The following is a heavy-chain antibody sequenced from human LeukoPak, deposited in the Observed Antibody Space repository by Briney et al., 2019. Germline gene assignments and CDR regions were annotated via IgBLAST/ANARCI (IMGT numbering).Heavy chain of an antibody. D-gene: IGHD6-13*01. Sequence: PGGSLRLSCAASGLTFSRHWMSWVRQAPGKGLEWVANIKEDGSEKYYVDSMKGRFTISRDNARNSLYLQINSLRAEDTAVYYCAREVHAAVTDFDYWGQGTLVTAX. CDR3: AREVHAAVTDFDY. J-gene: IGHJ4*02. CDR2: IKEDGSEK. V-gene: IGHV3-7*01. CDR1: GLTFSRHW.